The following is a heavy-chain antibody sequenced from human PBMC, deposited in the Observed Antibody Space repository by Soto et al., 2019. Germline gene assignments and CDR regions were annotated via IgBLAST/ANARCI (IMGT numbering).Heavy chain of an antibody. V-gene: IGHV1-18*04. CDR1: GYTFTSYG. J-gene: IGHJ4*02. CDR2: ISAYNGNT. Sequence: ASVKVSCKASGYTFTSYGISWVRQAPGQGLEWMGWISAYNGNTNYAQKLQGRVAMTTDTSTSTAYMELRSLRSDDTAVYYCARGYCSGGSCYRVFVYWGQGTLVTVSS. CDR3: ARGYCSGGSCYRVFVY. D-gene: IGHD2-15*01.